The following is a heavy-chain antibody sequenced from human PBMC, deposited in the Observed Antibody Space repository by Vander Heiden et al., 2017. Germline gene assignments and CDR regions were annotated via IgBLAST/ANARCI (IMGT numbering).Heavy chain of an antibody. CDR1: GFTFSRYA. J-gene: IGHJ4*02. CDR3: ARAQNAVDYLDY. Sequence: QVQLVESGGGVVQPGRSLRLSCAASGFTFSRYAMHWVRQAPGKGLEWVAAISYDGSDKYYADSVKGRFTISRDYSKNTLSLQMNSLRGEDTALFYCARAQNAVDYLDYWGQGTLVTVSS. V-gene: IGHV3-30-3*01. CDR2: ISYDGSDK.